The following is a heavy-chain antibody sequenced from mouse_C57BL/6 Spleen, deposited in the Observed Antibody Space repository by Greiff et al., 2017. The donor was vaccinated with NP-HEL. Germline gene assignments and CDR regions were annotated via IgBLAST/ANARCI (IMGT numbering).Heavy chain of an antibody. CDR1: GFTFSSYA. J-gene: IGHJ4*01. CDR2: ISSGGDYI. CDR3: TRGDITTVVASYYAMDY. D-gene: IGHD1-1*01. Sequence: EVQGVESGEGLVKPGGSLKLSCAASGFTFSSYAMSWVRQTPEKRLEWVAYISSGGDYIYYADTVKGRFTISRDNARNTLYLQMSSLKSEDTAMYYCTRGDITTVVASYYAMDYWGQGTSVTVSS. V-gene: IGHV5-9-1*02.